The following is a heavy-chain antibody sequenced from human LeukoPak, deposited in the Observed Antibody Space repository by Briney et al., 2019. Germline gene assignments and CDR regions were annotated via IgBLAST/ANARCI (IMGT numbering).Heavy chain of an antibody. CDR1: GYTFTSYG. CDR2: ITACNGNT. V-gene: IGHV1-18*01. D-gene: IGHD3-22*01. Sequence: ASVKVSCKASGYTFTSYGISWVRQAPGQGLEWMGWITACNGNTNYAQKLQGRVTMTTDTSTSTAYMELRSLRSDDTAVYYCAREQYYYDNSGYYDFWGQGTQVTVSS. J-gene: IGHJ4*02. CDR3: AREQYYYDNSGYYDF.